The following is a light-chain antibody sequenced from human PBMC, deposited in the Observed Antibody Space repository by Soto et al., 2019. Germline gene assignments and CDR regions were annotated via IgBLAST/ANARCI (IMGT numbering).Light chain of an antibody. V-gene: IGKV1-5*01. CDR2: DAF. J-gene: IGKJ1*01. CDR3: QQYNSYSPWT. CDR1: QSISSW. Sequence: DIQMTQSPSTLSASVGDRVTITCRASQSISSWLAWYQQKPGKAHKLLNYDAFSLESGVPSRFSGSGSGTDFTLTISSLQPDGFATYYCQQYNSYSPWTFGQGTKV.